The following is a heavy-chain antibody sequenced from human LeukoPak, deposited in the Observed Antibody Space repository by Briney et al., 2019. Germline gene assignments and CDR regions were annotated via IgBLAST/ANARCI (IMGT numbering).Heavy chain of an antibody. Sequence: GGSLRLSCAASGFTFSDCYTSWIRQAPGKGLEWVSYISSSGSTIYYADSVKGRFTISRDNAKNSLYLQMNSLRAEDTAVYYCARDNSGSYYDPWGQGTLVTVSS. D-gene: IGHD1-26*01. CDR3: ARDNSGSYYDP. CDR2: ISSSGSTI. CDR1: GFTFSDCY. J-gene: IGHJ5*02. V-gene: IGHV3-11*04.